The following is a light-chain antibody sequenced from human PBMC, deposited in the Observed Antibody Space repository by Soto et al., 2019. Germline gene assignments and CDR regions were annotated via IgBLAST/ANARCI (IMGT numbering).Light chain of an antibody. J-gene: IGLJ2*01. CDR2: LNSDGSH. CDR3: QTRGSGIVV. Sequence: QAVLTQSPSASASLGASVKVTCTLSSGHSSYAIAWHQQQPEKGPRYLMKLNSDGSHSKGDGIPDRFSGSSSGAERYLTISSLQSEDEADYYCQTRGSGIVVFGGGTKLTVL. V-gene: IGLV4-69*01. CDR1: SGHSSYA.